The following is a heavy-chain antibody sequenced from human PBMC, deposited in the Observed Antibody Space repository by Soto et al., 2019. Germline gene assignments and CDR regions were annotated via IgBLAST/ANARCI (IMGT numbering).Heavy chain of an antibody. CDR3: TRVKGSSGWFRGYYYYYGMDV. J-gene: IGHJ6*02. Sequence: PGGSLRLSCTASGFTFGDYAMSWVRQAPGKGLEWVGFIRSKAYGGTTEYAASVKGRFTISRDDSKSIAYLQMNSLKTEDTAVYYCTRVKGSSGWFRGYYYYYGMDVWDQ. CDR2: IRSKAYGGTT. D-gene: IGHD6-19*01. CDR1: GFTFGDYA. V-gene: IGHV3-49*04.